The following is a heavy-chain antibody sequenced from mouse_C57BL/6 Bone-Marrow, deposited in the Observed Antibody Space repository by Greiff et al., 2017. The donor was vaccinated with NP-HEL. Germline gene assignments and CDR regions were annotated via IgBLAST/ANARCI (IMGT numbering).Heavy chain of an antibody. CDR1: GYTFTSYW. CDR3: TRWLLEDLYAMDY. Sequence: EVQLQQSGTVLARPGASVKMSCKTSGYTFTSYWMHWVKQRPGQGLEWIGAIYPGNSDTSYNQKFKGKAKLTAVTSASTAYMELSSLTNEDSAVYYCTRWLLEDLYAMDYWGQGTSVTVSS. J-gene: IGHJ4*01. D-gene: IGHD2-3*01. CDR2: IYPGNSDT. V-gene: IGHV1-5*01.